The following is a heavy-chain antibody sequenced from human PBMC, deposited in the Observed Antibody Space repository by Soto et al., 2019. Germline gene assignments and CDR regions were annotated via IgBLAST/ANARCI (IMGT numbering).Heavy chain of an antibody. D-gene: IGHD6-19*01. Sequence: PGGSLRLSCAASGFTFSDYYMSWIRQAPGKGLEWVSYISSSGSTIYYADSVKGRFTISRDNAKNSLYLQMNSLRAEDTAVYYCARDTNIAVDALSAWGQGTMVTVSS. CDR1: GFTFSDYY. J-gene: IGHJ3*01. CDR2: ISSSGSTI. CDR3: ARDTNIAVDALSA. V-gene: IGHV3-11*01.